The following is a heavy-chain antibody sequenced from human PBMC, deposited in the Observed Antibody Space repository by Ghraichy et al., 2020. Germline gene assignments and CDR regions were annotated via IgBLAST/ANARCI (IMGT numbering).Heavy chain of an antibody. CDR2: IYWDDDK. V-gene: IGHV2-5*05. CDR1: GFSLSTSSVA. J-gene: IGHJ4*02. CDR3: AHSRSGTYNFDY. D-gene: IGHD1-26*01. Sequence: SGPTLVKPTQTLTLTCTFSGFSLSTSSVAVGWIRQPPGKALEWLALIYWDDDKRYGPSLKSRLTITKDTSKNQVVLTMTNMDPVDTATYYCAHSRSGTYNFDYWGQGTLVTVSS.